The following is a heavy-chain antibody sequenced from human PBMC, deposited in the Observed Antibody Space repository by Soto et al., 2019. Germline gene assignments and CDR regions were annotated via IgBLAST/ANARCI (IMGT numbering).Heavy chain of an antibody. Sequence: SETLSLTCTVSGGSISSGGYYWSWIRQHPGKGLEWIGYIYYSGSTYYNPSLKSRVTISVDTSKNQFSLKLSSVTAADTAVYYCARGFDFWSGYPKYYYYYYMDVWGKGTTVTVSS. V-gene: IGHV4-31*03. CDR1: GGSISSGGYY. CDR2: IYYSGST. J-gene: IGHJ6*03. D-gene: IGHD3-3*01. CDR3: ARGFDFWSGYPKYYYYYYMDV.